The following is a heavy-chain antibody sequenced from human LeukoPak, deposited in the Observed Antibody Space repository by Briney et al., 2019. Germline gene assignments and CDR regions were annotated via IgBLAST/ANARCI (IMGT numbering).Heavy chain of an antibody. CDR1: GGSFSGYY. D-gene: IGHD3-3*01. Sequence: SETLSLTCAVYGGSFSGYYWSWIRQPPGKGLEWIGEINHSGSTNYNPSLKSRVTISVDTSKNQFSLKLSSVTAADTAVYYCARGPRVLPVGVLQFLEWLAFDYWGQGTLVTVSS. CDR3: ARGPRVLPVGVLQFLEWLAFDY. CDR2: INHSGST. V-gene: IGHV4-34*01. J-gene: IGHJ4*02.